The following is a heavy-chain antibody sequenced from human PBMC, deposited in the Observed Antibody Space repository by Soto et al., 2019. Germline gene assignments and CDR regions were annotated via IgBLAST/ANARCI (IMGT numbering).Heavy chain of an antibody. CDR1: GFSLSSNGVG. Sequence: QITSKESGPTLVKPTQTLTLTCTFSGFSLSSNGVGVGWIRQPPGKALEWLALIYWDDSKHYSPSLKSRLTITKDTSRNQVVLTMTYMDPVDTATYYCAKKGGGDYILGYWGQGTLVTVSS. V-gene: IGHV2-5*02. CDR2: IYWDDSK. J-gene: IGHJ4*02. D-gene: IGHD4-17*01. CDR3: AKKGGGDYILGY.